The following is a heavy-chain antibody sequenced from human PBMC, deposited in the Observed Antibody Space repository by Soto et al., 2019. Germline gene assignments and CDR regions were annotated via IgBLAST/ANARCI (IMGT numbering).Heavy chain of an antibody. J-gene: IGHJ6*02. V-gene: IGHV4-39*01. Sequence: SETLSLTCTVSGGSISSSSYYWGWIRQPPGKGLEWIGSIYYSGSTYYNPSLKSRVTISVDTSKNQFSLKLSSVTAADTAVYYCARTRYSGSYYGGYYYYYGMDVWGQGTTVTVSS. CDR2: IYYSGST. CDR1: GGSISSSSYY. CDR3: ARTRYSGSYYGGYYYYYGMDV. D-gene: IGHD1-26*01.